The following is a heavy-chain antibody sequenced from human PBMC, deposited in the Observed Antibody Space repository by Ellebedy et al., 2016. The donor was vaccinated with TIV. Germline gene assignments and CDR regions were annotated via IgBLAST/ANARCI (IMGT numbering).Heavy chain of an antibody. D-gene: IGHD5-24*01. Sequence: SVKVSCXASAGTFSSYAISWVRQAPGQGLEWMGGIIPIFGTANYAQKFQGRVTITADESTSTAYMELSSLRSEDTAVYYCARAPRDGYNVFDYWGQGTLVTVSS. CDR3: ARAPRDGYNVFDY. J-gene: IGHJ4*02. V-gene: IGHV1-69*13. CDR1: AGTFSSYA. CDR2: IIPIFGTA.